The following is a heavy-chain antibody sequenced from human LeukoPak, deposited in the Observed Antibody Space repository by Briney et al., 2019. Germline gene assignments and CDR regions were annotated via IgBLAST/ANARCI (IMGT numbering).Heavy chain of an antibody. CDR1: GFTFSSYS. CDR3: ARAMWGYCSSTSCSCDY. Sequence: GGSLRLSCAASGFTFSSYSMNWVRQAPGKGLEWVSYISSSSTIYYADSVKGRFTISRDNAKNSLCLQMNSLRAEDTAVYYCARAMWGYCSSTSCSCDYWGQGTLVTVSS. D-gene: IGHD2-2*01. CDR2: ISSSSTI. V-gene: IGHV3-48*01. J-gene: IGHJ4*02.